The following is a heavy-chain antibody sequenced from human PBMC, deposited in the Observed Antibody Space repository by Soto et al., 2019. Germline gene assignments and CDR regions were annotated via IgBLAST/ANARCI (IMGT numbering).Heavy chain of an antibody. Sequence: SETLSLTCTVSGGSISSYYWSWIRQPPGKGLEWIGYIYYSGSTNYNPSLKSRVTISVDTSKNQFSLKLSSVTAADTAVYYCARQNSDDFNWFDPWGQGTLVTVSS. V-gene: IGHV4-59*08. CDR3: ARQNSDDFNWFDP. CDR1: GGSISSYY. J-gene: IGHJ5*02. CDR2: IYYSGST. D-gene: IGHD3-3*01.